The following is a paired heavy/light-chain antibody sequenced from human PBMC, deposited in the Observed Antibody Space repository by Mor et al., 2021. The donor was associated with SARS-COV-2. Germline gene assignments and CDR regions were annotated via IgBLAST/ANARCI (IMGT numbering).Heavy chain of an antibody. CDR2: ITGSSDTI. Sequence: EVQLVVSGGGLVQPGGSLRLSCAASGFTFSTYSMNWVRQAPGKGPEYISYITGSSDTIYYADSVRGRFSTSRDNAKNSLYLQMNSLRVEDTAVYYCARFNSDTWYPHPWGQGTLVTVSS. V-gene: IGHV3-48*04. CDR1: GFTFSTYS. D-gene: IGHD6-13*01. CDR3: ARFNSDTWYPHP. J-gene: IGHJ4*02.
Light chain of an antibody. Sequence: EIAMTQSPATLSVSPGERATLSCRASQSLDSYLALLAWYQQKPGQAPRLLIYGASTRAAGVPARFSGSGSGTEFTLTISSLQSEDVAVYYCQQYISWPWTFGQGTKVEVK. CDR2: GAS. V-gene: IGKV3-15*01. CDR1: QSLDSY. J-gene: IGKJ1*01. CDR3: QQYISWPWT.